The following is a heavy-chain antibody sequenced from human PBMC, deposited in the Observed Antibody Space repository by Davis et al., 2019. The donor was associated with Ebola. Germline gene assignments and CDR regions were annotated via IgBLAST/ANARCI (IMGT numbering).Heavy chain of an antibody. Sequence: GESLKISCAASGFTFSSYWMSWVRQAPGKGLEWVANIKQDGSEKYYVDSVKGRFTISRDNAKNSLYLQMNSLRAEDTAVYYCARDGPSHYYYDSSGSDYWGQGTLVTVSS. CDR1: GFTFSSYW. CDR3: ARDGPSHYYYDSSGSDY. V-gene: IGHV3-7*03. D-gene: IGHD3-22*01. J-gene: IGHJ4*02. CDR2: IKQDGSEK.